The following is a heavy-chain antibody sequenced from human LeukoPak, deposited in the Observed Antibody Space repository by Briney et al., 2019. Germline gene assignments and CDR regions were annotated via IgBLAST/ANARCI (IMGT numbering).Heavy chain of an antibody. V-gene: IGHV3-7*01. Sequence: PVGSLRLSCALSVFTLSSYWMRAVGQAPGKGVGGVANIKQAGSEKYHLDSVKGRFYIPRENARKPLYPQWDILRAQDTAGYYFSRALVFDIWGEGTIVTFSS. CDR3: SRALVFDI. CDR2: IKQAGSEK. J-gene: IGHJ3*02. CDR1: VFTLSSYW.